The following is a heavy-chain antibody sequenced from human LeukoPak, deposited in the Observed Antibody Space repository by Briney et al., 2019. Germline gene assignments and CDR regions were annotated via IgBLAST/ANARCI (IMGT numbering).Heavy chain of an antibody. CDR3: ARPEYSNGWYPY. V-gene: IGHV4-39*01. CDR1: GGSISSSSYY. J-gene: IGHJ4*02. CDR2: IYYSGST. D-gene: IGHD6-19*01. Sequence: PSETLSLTCTVSGGSISSSSYYWGWIRQPPGKGLEWIGNIYYSGSTYYNPSLKSRVTISVDTSKNQFSLKLTSVTAADTAVYYCARPEYSNGWYPYWGQGALVTVSS.